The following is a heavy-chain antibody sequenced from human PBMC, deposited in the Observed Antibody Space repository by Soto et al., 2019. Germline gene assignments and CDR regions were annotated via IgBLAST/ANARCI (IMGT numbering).Heavy chain of an antibody. Sequence: PGGSVRLSCASSVFTFSSYAMHCVRHSPGKWLEWVAVISYDGSNKYYADSVKGRFTISRDNSKNTLYLQMNSLRAEDTAVYYCAREHIVVGTAISVRWGYFEGWGQATLVNVSS. CDR2: ISYDGSNK. J-gene: IGHJ4*02. CDR1: VFTFSSYA. CDR3: AREHIVVGTAISVRWGYFEG. D-gene: IGHD2-21*02. V-gene: IGHV3-30-3*01.